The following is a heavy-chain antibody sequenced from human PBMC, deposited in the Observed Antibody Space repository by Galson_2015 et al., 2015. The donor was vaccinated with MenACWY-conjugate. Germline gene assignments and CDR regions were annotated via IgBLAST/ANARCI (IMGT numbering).Heavy chain of an antibody. D-gene: IGHD3-3*01. CDR3: AREAAYYDFWSGYFPTTRNNFDY. CDR2: INPSGGST. Sequence: SVKVSCKVSGYTFTSYYMHWVRQAPGQGLEWMGIINPSGGSTSYAQKFQGRVTMTRDTPTSTVYMELSSLRSEDTAVYYCAREAAYYDFWSGYFPTTRNNFDYWGQGTLVTVSS. V-gene: IGHV1-46*01. J-gene: IGHJ4*02. CDR1: GYTFTSYY.